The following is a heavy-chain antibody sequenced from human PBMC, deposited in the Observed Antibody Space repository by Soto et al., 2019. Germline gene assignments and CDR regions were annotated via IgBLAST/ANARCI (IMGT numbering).Heavy chain of an antibody. CDR1: GGSISSSSYY. Sequence: PSETLSLTCTVSGGSISSSSYYWGWIRQPPGKGLEWIGSIYYSGSTYYNPSLKSRVTISVDTSKNQFSLKLSSVTAADTAVYYCARITLWFGELLYNYYYYYMDVWGKGTTVTVSS. CDR3: ARITLWFGELLYNYYYYYMDV. V-gene: IGHV4-39*01. D-gene: IGHD3-10*01. J-gene: IGHJ6*03. CDR2: IYYSGST.